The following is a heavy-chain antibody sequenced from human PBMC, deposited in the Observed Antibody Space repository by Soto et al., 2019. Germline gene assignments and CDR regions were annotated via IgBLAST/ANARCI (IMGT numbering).Heavy chain of an antibody. CDR2: IVVGSGNT. V-gene: IGHV1-58*01. CDR3: AAGRDWNDGYYYYYYGMDV. J-gene: IGHJ6*02. Sequence: VASLKVSCKASGFTFTSSAVQWVRQARGQRLEWIGWIVVGSGNTNYAQKFQERVTITRDMSTSTAYMELSSLRSEDTAVYYCAAGRDWNDGYYYYYYGMDVWGQGXTVTVSS. D-gene: IGHD1-1*01. CDR1: GFTFTSSA.